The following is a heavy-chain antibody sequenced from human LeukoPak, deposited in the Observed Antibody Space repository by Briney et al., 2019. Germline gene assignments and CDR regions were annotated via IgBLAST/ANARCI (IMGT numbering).Heavy chain of an antibody. CDR2: IYGSGSST. V-gene: IGHV3-23*01. Sequence: GALRLSCAASGFTLSRYAMGWVRQAPGEGLEGVSAIYGSGSSTYYADSVKGRFTISRDNSKNTLYLQMNSLRAEDTAVYYCAKIYDSSGYYYDDAFDIWGQGTMVTVSS. J-gene: IGHJ3*02. CDR3: AKIYDSSGYYYDDAFDI. CDR1: GFTLSRYA. D-gene: IGHD3-22*01.